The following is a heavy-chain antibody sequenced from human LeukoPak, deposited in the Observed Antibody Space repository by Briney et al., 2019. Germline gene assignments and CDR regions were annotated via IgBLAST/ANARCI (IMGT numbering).Heavy chain of an antibody. CDR2: ISGSGGST. CDR3: AKLVGGIAARPRAFDI. D-gene: IGHD6-6*01. J-gene: IGHJ3*02. CDR1: GFTFDSYA. Sequence: GGSLRLSCVASGFTFDSYAMSWVRQAPGRGLEWVSGISGSGGSTYYADSVKGRFTISRDNSKNTLYLQMNSLRAEDTAVYYCAKLVGGIAARPRAFDIWGQGTMVTVSS. V-gene: IGHV3-23*01.